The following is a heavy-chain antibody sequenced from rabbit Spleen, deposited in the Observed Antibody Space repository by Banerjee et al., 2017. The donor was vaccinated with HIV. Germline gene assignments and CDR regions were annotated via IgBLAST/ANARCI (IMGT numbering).Heavy chain of an antibody. V-gene: IGHV1S40*01. CDR3: GRGAGGGGSGAGL. J-gene: IGHJ6*01. CDR2: IYAGSSGST. Sequence: QSLEESGGGLVKPGASLTLTCKASGFSFSSGYDMGWVRQAPGKGLEWIACIYAGSSGSTYYASWAKGRFTISKTSSTTVTLRVTSLTVADTATYFCGRGAGGGGSGAGLWGPGTLSPS. D-gene: IGHD7-1*01. CDR1: GFSFSSGYD.